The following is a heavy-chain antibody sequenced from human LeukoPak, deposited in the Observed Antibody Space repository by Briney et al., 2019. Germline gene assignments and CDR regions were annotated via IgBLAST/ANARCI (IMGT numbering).Heavy chain of an antibody. CDR3: AREDGDLPYWYFDL. V-gene: IGHV4-59*01. Sequence: SETLSLTCAVYGGSFSGYYWSWIRQPPGKGLEWIGYIYYSGSTNYNPSLKSRVTISVDASKNQFSLKLSSVTAADTAVYYCAREDGDLPYWYFDLWGRGTLVTVSS. CDR1: GGSFSGYY. CDR2: IYYSGST. J-gene: IGHJ2*01. D-gene: IGHD4-17*01.